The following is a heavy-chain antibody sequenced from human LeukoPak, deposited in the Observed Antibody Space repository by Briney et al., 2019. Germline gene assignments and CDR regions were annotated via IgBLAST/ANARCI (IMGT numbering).Heavy chain of an antibody. J-gene: IGHJ4*02. CDR1: GYTLTELS. Sequence: ASVKVSCKVSGYTLTELSMHWVRQAPGKGLEWMGGFDPEDGETIYAQKFQGRVTMTEDTSTDTAYMELSSLRSEDTAVYYCATPHSGGYFAPFDYWGQGTLVTVSS. V-gene: IGHV1-24*01. CDR3: ATPHSGGYFAPFDY. CDR2: FDPEDGET. D-gene: IGHD1-26*01.